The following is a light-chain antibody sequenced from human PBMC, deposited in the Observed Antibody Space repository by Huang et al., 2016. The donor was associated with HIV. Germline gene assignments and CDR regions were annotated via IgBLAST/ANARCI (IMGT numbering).Light chain of an antibody. Sequence: DIHMTQSPSSLPASIGDRVTITCRASQSFTTYLNWYQQKPGKAPTLLMYGTSTLHSGVPSRFRGSGSGTHFTLTITSLRPEDFATYYCQQTHTTPWTFGPGTKVEIK. V-gene: IGKV1-39*01. CDR2: GTS. CDR1: QSFTTY. J-gene: IGKJ1*01. CDR3: QQTHTTPWT.